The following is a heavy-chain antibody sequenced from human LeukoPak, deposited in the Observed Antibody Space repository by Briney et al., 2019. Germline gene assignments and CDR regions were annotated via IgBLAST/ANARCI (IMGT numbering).Heavy chain of an antibody. V-gene: IGHV4-59*01. J-gene: IGHJ4*02. D-gene: IGHD4-17*01. CDR3: ARDSSTVTTRHFDY. Sequence: SETLSLTCTVSGGSISSYYWSWIRQPPGKGLEWIGYIYYSGSTNYNPSLKSRVTISVDTSKNQFSLKLNSVTAADTAVYYCARDSSTVTTRHFDYWGQGTLVTVSS. CDR1: GGSISSYY. CDR2: IYYSGST.